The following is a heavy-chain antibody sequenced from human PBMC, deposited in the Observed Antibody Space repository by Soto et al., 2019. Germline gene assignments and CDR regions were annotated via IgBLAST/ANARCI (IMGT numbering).Heavy chain of an antibody. CDR1: GFTFSSYG. Sequence: GGSLRLSCAASGFTFSSYGMHWVRQAPGKGLEWVAVISYDGSNKYYADSVKGRFTISRDNSKNTLYLQMNSLRAEDTAVYYCAKWFGSGSYSPDTSDYWGQGTLVTVSS. CDR2: ISYDGSNK. CDR3: AKWFGSGSYSPDTSDY. V-gene: IGHV3-30*18. J-gene: IGHJ4*02. D-gene: IGHD3-10*01.